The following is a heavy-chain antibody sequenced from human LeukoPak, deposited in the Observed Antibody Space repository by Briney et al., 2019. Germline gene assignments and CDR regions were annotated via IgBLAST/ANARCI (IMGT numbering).Heavy chain of an antibody. CDR1: GFTFSSYG. V-gene: IGHV3-33*01. CDR2: IWYDGSNK. D-gene: IGHD4-17*01. Sequence: GGSLRLSCAASGFTFSSYGMHWVRQAPGKGLEWVAVIWYDGSNKYYADSVKGRFTISRDNSKNTLYLQMNSLRVEDTAVYYCARTTVTIDGFDYWGQGTLVTVSS. CDR3: ARTTVTIDGFDY. J-gene: IGHJ4*02.